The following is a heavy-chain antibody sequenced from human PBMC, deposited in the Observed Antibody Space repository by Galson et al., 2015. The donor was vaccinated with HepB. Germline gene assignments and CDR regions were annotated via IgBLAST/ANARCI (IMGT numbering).Heavy chain of an antibody. CDR2: MNPNSGNT. D-gene: IGHD2-2*01. CDR3: ARLMRKIVVVPAAIYYYYYMDV. CDR1: GYTFTRYD. Sequence: SVKVSCKASGYTFTRYDINWVRQATGQGLEWMGWMNPNSGNTGYAQKFQGRVTMTRNTSISTAYMELSSLRSEDTAVYYCARLMRKIVVVPAAIYYYYYMDVWGKGTTVTVSS. V-gene: IGHV1-8*01. J-gene: IGHJ6*03.